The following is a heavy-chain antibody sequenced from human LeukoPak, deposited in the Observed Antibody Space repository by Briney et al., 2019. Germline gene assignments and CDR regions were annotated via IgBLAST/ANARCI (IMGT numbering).Heavy chain of an antibody. D-gene: IGHD3-22*01. J-gene: IGHJ4*02. Sequence: GGSLRLSCTASGFTFGDYAMSWVRQAPGKGLEWVGFIRSKAYGGTTEYAASVKGRFTISRDDSKSIAYLQMNSLKTGDTAVYYCTREENDSSGYYGLRYFDYWGQGTLVTVSS. CDR3: TREENDSSGYYGLRYFDY. CDR2: IRSKAYGGTT. CDR1: GFTFGDYA. V-gene: IGHV3-49*04.